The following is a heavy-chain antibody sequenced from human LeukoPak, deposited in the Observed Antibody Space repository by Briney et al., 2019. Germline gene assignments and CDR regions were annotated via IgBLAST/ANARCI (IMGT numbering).Heavy chain of an antibody. V-gene: IGHV4-34*01. Sequence: PSETLSLTCAVYGGSFSGYYWSWIRQPPGKGLKWIGEINHSGSTNYNPSLKSRVTISVDTSKNQFSLKLSSVTAADTAVYYCARGMYGDYGRWRGRPFFFDYWGQGTLVTVSS. CDR2: INHSGST. J-gene: IGHJ4*02. CDR1: GGSFSGYY. D-gene: IGHD4-17*01. CDR3: ARGMYGDYGRWRGRPFFFDY.